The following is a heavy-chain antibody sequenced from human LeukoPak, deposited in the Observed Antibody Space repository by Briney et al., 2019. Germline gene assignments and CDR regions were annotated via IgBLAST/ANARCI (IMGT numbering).Heavy chain of an antibody. CDR3: ARATTPNYGSGSYGI. V-gene: IGHV5-10-1*01. J-gene: IGHJ3*02. CDR2: IDPSDSYT. Sequence: GESLRISCKGSGYSFASYWISWVCQMPGKGLEWMGRIDPSDSYTNYSPSFQGHVTISADKSISTAYLQWSSLKASDTAMYYCARATTPNYGSGSYGIWGQGTMVTVSS. D-gene: IGHD3-10*01. CDR1: GYSFASYW.